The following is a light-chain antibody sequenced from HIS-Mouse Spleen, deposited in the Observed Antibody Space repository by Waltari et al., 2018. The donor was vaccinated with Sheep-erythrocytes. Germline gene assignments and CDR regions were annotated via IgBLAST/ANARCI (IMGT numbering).Light chain of an antibody. CDR2: GAS. V-gene: IGKV3-15*01. J-gene: IGKJ1*01. Sequence: EIVMTQSPATLSVSPGERSTLSCRASQSVSSNLAWDQQKPGQAPRLLIDGASTRATGIPARCSGSGSGTEFTLTISSMQSEDFAVYYCQQYNNWPPWTFGKGTKVEIK. CDR3: QQYNNWPPWT. CDR1: QSVSSN.